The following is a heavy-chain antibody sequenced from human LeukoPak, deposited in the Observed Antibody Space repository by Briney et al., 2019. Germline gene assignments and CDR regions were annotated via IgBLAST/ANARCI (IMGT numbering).Heavy chain of an antibody. CDR3: ARGDCSSTSCYYEAFDI. CDR2: IIPIFGTA. V-gene: IGHV1-69*01. D-gene: IGHD2-2*01. J-gene: IGHJ3*02. Sequence: GSSVKVSCKASGGTFSSYAISWVRQAPGQGLEWMGGIIPIFGTANYAQKFQGRVTITADESTSTAYMELSSLRSEDTAVYYCARGDCSSTSCYYEAFDIWGQGTMVTVSS. CDR1: GGTFSSYA.